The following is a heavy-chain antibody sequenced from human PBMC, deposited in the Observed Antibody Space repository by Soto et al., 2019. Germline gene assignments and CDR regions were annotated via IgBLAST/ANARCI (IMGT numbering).Heavy chain of an antibody. Sequence: GGSLRLSCAASGFTFRNFAFHWVRQAPGKGLEWVSGISGGGGATYYADSVKGRFTISRDNSKNTLSLQMNSLTAEDTAMYYCASGGLAHSYVW. CDR1: GFTFRNFA. J-gene: IGHJ3*01. CDR3: ASGGLAHSYV. CDR2: ISGGGGAT. V-gene: IGHV3-23*01. D-gene: IGHD3-16*01.